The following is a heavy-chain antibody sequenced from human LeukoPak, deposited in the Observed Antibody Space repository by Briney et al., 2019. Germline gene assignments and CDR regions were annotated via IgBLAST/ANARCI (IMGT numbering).Heavy chain of an antibody. V-gene: IGHV3-30-3*01. CDR3: ARGVEGAIDY. CDR1: GFTFSSYA. Sequence: GGSLRLSCAASGFTFSSYAMHRVRQAPGKGLEWVAVISYDGSNKYYADSVKGRFTISRDNSKNTLYLQMNSLRAEDTAVYYCARGVEGAIDYWGQGTLVTVSS. CDR2: ISYDGSNK. J-gene: IGHJ4*02. D-gene: IGHD1-26*01.